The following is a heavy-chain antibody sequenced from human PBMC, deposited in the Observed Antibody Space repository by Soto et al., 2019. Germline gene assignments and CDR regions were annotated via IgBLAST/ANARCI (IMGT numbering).Heavy chain of an antibody. J-gene: IGHJ5*02. CDR3: ARGRYGDYENWFDP. CDR2: INHSGST. D-gene: IGHD4-17*01. CDR1: GESFSGYY. V-gene: IGHV4-34*01. Sequence: QVQLQQWGAGLLKPSETLSLTCGVYGESFSGYYWSWVRQPPGKGLEWIGEINHSGSTNYNPSLKSRVTISLDTSNTEFSLKLTYVTAADTAVYYCARGRYGDYENWFDPWGQGTLVTVSS.